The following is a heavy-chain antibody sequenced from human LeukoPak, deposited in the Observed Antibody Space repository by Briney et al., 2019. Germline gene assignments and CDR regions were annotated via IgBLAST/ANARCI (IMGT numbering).Heavy chain of an antibody. CDR2: INPNSGGT. V-gene: IGHV1-2*02. Sequence: GASVKVSCKASGYTFTGYYMHWVRQAPGQGLEWMGWINPNSGGTNYAQKFQGRVTMTRDTSIRTAYMELSRLRSDDTAVYYCARIGGSYAAKAWFDPWGQGTLVTVSS. D-gene: IGHD1-26*01. J-gene: IGHJ5*02. CDR1: GYTFTGYY. CDR3: ARIGGSYAAKAWFDP.